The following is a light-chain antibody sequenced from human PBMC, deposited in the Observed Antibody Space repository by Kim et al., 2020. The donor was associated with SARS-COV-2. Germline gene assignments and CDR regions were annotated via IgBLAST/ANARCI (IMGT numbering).Light chain of an antibody. Sequence: GQSVTISCTGSGSDVGGYNYVSWYQQHPGEAPKRIVSEVNKRPSGVPDRFSGSKSGNTASLTVSGLQAEDEANYYCSSYAGSGNVVFGGGTRLTVL. V-gene: IGLV2-8*01. CDR1: GSDVGGYNY. CDR2: EVN. CDR3: SSYAGSGNVV. J-gene: IGLJ2*01.